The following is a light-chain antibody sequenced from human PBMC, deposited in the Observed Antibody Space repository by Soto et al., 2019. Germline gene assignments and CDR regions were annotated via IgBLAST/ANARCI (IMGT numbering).Light chain of an antibody. Sequence: EIVLTPSPAISLKTTGERATLSCRASQSVSSNLAWYQQKPGQAPRLLIYGASTRATGIPARFSGSGSGTEFTLTISSLQSEDFAVYNCQQYNDWPLTFGGGSQVDIK. CDR2: GAS. CDR3: QQYNDWPLT. V-gene: IGKV3-15*01. CDR1: QSVSSN. J-gene: IGKJ4*01.